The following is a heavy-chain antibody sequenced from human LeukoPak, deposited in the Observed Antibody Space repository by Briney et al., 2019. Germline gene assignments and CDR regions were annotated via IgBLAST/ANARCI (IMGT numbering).Heavy chain of an antibody. CDR3: ARERRGAAAGTLHYFDY. CDR2: ISSSSSYT. Sequence: GGSLRLSCAASGFTFSDYYMSWIRQAPGKGLEWVSYISSSSSYTNYADSVKGRFTISRDNAKNSLYLQMNSLRAGDTAVYYCARERRGAAAGTLHYFDYWGQGTLVTVSS. D-gene: IGHD6-13*01. J-gene: IGHJ4*02. V-gene: IGHV3-11*06. CDR1: GFTFSDYY.